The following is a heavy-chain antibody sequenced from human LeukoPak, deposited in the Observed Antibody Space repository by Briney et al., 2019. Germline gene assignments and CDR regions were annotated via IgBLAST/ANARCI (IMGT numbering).Heavy chain of an antibody. CDR3: ARDPNWLLLH. CDR1: GGTFSSYA. Sequence: ASVKVSCKASGGTFSSYAISWVRQAPGQGLEWVGWISAYNGNTNYAQKLQGRVTMTTDTSTSTAYMELRSLRSDDTAVYYCARDPNWLLLHWGQGTLVTVSS. J-gene: IGHJ4*02. D-gene: IGHD3-9*01. V-gene: IGHV1-18*01. CDR2: ISAYNGNT.